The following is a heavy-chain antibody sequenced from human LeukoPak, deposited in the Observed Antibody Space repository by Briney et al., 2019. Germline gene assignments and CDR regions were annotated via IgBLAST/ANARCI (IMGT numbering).Heavy chain of an antibody. CDR1: GYNFTSYW. CDR2: IYPGDSDT. V-gene: IGHV5-51*01. D-gene: IGHD3-9*01. CDR3: ARGRYDILTGYYNPKGWGAFDI. Sequence: GESLKISCKGSGYNFTSYWIGWVRQVPGKGLEWMGIIYPGDSDTRYSPSFQGQVTISADKSVSTAYLQWSSLKASDTAMYYCARGRYDILTGYYNPKGWGAFDIWGQGTMVTVSS. J-gene: IGHJ3*02.